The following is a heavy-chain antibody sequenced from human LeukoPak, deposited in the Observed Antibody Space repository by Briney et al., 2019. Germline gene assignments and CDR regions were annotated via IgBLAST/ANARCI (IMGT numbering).Heavy chain of an antibody. CDR1: GFTFSSYT. CDR3: ARFAAGGSYYYYMDV. V-gene: IGHV3-48*01. J-gene: IGHJ6*03. CDR2: IGTSSTTI. D-gene: IGHD6-25*01. Sequence: GGSLRLSCAASGFTFSSYTMNWVRQPPGKGLEWVSNIGTSSTTIYYADSVKGRFTISRDNAENSLYLQMNSLRADDTAVYYCARFAAGGSYYYYMDVWGKGTTVTVSS.